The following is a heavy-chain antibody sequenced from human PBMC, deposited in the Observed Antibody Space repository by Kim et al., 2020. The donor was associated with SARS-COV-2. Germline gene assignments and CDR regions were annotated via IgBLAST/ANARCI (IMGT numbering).Heavy chain of an antibody. V-gene: IGHV4-59*01. Sequence: SETLSLTCTVSGGSISAYHCSWFRQCPGQGLEWIWHSYQSGSATYNPSLKSRVTMSVETSKTQFSLKLSSVTAADTAVYFCARFRGEVGECTESSCRLEYWGQGTLVTVSS. CDR3: ARFRGEVGECTESSCRLEY. CDR2: SYQSGSA. D-gene: IGHD2-8*02. J-gene: IGHJ4*02. CDR1: GGSISAYH.